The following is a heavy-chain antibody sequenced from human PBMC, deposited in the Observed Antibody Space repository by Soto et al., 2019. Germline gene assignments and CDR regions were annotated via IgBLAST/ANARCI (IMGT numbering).Heavy chain of an antibody. J-gene: IGHJ6*02. CDR1: GFTFSSYS. CDR3: ARDPEYSSSSSPFYYYYGMDV. Sequence: EVQLVESGGGLVKPGGSLRLSCAASGFTFSSYSMNWVRQAPGKGLEWVSSISSSSSYIYYADSVKGRFTISRDNAKNSLYLQMNSLRAEDTAVYYCARDPEYSSSSSPFYYYYGMDVWGQGTTVTVSS. D-gene: IGHD6-6*01. V-gene: IGHV3-21*01. CDR2: ISSSSSYI.